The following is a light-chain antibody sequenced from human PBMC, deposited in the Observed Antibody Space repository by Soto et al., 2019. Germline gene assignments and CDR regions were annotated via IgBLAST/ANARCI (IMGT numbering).Light chain of an antibody. V-gene: IGLV2-14*01. J-gene: IGLJ1*01. CDR2: KVT. CDR3: ASSTRDILYV. Sequence: QSALTQPASVSGSPGQSITISCTGTSSDVGGNKYVSWYQQYPGKVPKLLINKVTNRPSGVSYRFSGSKSGNTASLTNSALLAEDEADYFCASSTRDILYVFGTGTKLAVL. CDR1: SSDVGGNKY.